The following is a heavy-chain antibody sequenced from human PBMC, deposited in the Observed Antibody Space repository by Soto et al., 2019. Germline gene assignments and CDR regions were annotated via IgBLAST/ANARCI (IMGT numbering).Heavy chain of an antibody. D-gene: IGHD1-1*01. CDR1: GFTFNNYA. J-gene: IGHJ4*02. CDR3: TKVSTGYFDY. Sequence: PGGSLRLSCAASGFTFNNYAMSWVRQAPGMGLEWVSALSGSGISTYYAGSVKGRFTVSRDNSRKMLYLQMNNLRAEDTAVYYCTKVSTGYFDYWGQGVLVTV. CDR2: LSGSGIST. V-gene: IGHV3-23*01.